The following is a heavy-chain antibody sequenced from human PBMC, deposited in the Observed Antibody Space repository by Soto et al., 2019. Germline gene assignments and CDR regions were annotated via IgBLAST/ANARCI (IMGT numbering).Heavy chain of an antibody. CDR1: GVSISSGGYY. V-gene: IGHV4-31*03. CDR2: IYYSGST. CDR3: ARSGSFDAFDI. Sequence: PSETLSLTCTVSGVSISSGGYYWSWIRQHPGKGLEWIGYIYYSGSTYYNPSLKSRVTISVDTSKNQFSLKLSSVTAADTAVYYCARSGSFDAFDIWGQGTMVTVSS. D-gene: IGHD2-15*01. J-gene: IGHJ3*02.